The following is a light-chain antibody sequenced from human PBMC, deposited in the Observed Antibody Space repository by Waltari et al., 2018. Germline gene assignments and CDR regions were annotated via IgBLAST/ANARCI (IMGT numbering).Light chain of an antibody. V-gene: IGLV2-18*02. CDR3: SSYTSTSTFI. J-gene: IGLJ1*01. Sequence: QAALTQSPSVSGSPGQSVTISCAGTSSDIGNYNRVTWYQQHPGKAPKLMIYEVSNRPSVVSDRFSGSKSGNMASLIISGLQAEDEADYYCSSYTSTSTFIFGSGTRLTVL. CDR2: EVS. CDR1: SSDIGNYNR.